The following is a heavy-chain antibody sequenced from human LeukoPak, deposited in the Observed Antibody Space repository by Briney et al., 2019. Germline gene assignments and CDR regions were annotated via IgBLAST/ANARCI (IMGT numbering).Heavy chain of an antibody. Sequence: GGSLRLSCAASGFTFSSYAMSWVRQAPGKGLEWVSAISGSGGSTYYADSVKGRFTISRDNAKNTLYLQLNSLRAEDTAVYYCVRGGYGSIDYWGQGTLVTVSS. D-gene: IGHD4-17*01. CDR2: ISGSGGST. J-gene: IGHJ4*02. CDR3: VRGGYGSIDY. V-gene: IGHV3-23*01. CDR1: GFTFSSYA.